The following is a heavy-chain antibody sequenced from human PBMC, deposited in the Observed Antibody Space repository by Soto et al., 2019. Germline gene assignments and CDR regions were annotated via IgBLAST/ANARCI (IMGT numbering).Heavy chain of an antibody. CDR2: IYWDDDK. Sequence: QITLKESGPTLVKPTQTLTLTCTFSGFSLSTSGVGVGWIRQPPGKALEWLALIYWDDDKRYSPSLKSRLTITKDTSKNQVVLTMTNMDPVDTATYYCAHMDYYDSTRYSFDYWGQGILVTVSS. CDR1: GFSLSTSGVG. V-gene: IGHV2-5*02. D-gene: IGHD3-22*01. CDR3: AHMDYYDSTRYSFDY. J-gene: IGHJ4*02.